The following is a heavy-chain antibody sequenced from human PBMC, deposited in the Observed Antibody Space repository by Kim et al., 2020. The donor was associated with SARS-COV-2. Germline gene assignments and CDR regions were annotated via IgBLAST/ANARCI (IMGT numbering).Heavy chain of an antibody. D-gene: IGHD1-26*01. CDR3: RRWGGATRHDAFDI. J-gene: IGHJ3*02. V-gene: IGHV3-49*04. Sequence: GGSLRLSCTASGFTFGDYAMSWVRQAPGKGLEWVGFVRSKAYGGTTEYAASVKGRFTISRDDSKSIAYLQMNSLKTEDTAVYYCRRWGGATRHDAFDIWGQGTMVTVSS. CDR2: VRSKAYGGTT. CDR1: GFTFGDYA.